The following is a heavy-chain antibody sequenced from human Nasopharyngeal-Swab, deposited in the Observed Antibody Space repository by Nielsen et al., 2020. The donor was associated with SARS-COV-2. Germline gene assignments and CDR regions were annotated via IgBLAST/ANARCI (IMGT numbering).Heavy chain of an antibody. J-gene: IGHJ4*02. V-gene: IGHV4-34*01. CDR3: ARAGVDISTGSSGGCFDY. D-gene: IGHD3-9*01. Sequence: SETLSLTCAVYGGSFSGYYWSWIRQSPGKVLEWIGEINQSGITNYNPSLKSRVTISVDTSKNQFSLKLSSVTAADTAVYYYARAGVDISTGSSGGCFDYWGQGTLVTVSS. CDR2: INQSGIT. CDR1: GGSFSGYY.